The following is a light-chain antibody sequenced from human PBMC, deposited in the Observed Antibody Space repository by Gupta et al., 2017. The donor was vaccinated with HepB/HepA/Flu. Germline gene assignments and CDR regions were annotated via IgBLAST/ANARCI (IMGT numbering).Light chain of an antibody. CDR3: CSYRSSTSLFV. J-gene: IGLJ1*01. CDR1: SSDVGGYNY. V-gene: IGLV2-14*01. Sequence: QSALTQPASVSGSPGQSITIPCTGTSSDVGGYNYVSWYQQYPGKAPKVIIYDVSDRPSGVSDRFSGSKSGNMASLTISGLQAEDEADYYCCSYRSSTSLFVFGTGTKVTVL. CDR2: DVS.